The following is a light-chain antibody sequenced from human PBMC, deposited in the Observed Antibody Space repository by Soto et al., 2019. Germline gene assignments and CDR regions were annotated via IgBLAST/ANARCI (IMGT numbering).Light chain of an antibody. CDR3: QQYNSLWA. V-gene: IGKV1-5*01. CDR1: ESISTW. CDR2: DAS. J-gene: IGKJ1*01. Sequence: DIQMTQSPSILSASVGDRVTITCRASESISTWLAWYQQKPGKAPKLLIYDASSLEPGVPSTFSGSGSGTEFTLTISSLQPDDFATYYCQQYNSLWAFGHGTKVDIK.